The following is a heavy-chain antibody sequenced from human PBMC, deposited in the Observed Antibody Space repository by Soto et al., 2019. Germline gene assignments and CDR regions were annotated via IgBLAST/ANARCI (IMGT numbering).Heavy chain of an antibody. J-gene: IGHJ6*02. Sequence: QVQLEQSGAEVKKPGSSVKVSCKASGGTFSNYAISWVRQAPGQGLEWMGGIMPIFRTPDYAQKFQGRVTITADESTSTAYMELRGVRSDDTPVYYCASDKDRLQLGGNYYYVLDVWGPGPRVTVSS. CDR3: ASDKDRLQLGGNYYYVLDV. D-gene: IGHD5-12*01. CDR1: GGTFSNYA. CDR2: IMPIFRTP. V-gene: IGHV1-69*12.